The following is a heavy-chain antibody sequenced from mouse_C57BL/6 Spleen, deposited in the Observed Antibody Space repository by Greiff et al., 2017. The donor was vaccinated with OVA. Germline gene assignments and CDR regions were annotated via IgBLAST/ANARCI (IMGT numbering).Heavy chain of an antibody. J-gene: IGHJ3*01. CDR1: GFNIKDDY. CDR2: IDPENGDT. D-gene: IGHD2-2*01. Sequence: VQLQQSGAELVRPGASVKLSCTASGFNIKDDYMHWVKQRPEQGLEWIGWIDPENGDTEYASKFQGKATITADTSSNTAYLQLSSLTSEDTAVCYCTVSTMVTTPFAYWGQGTLVTVSA. V-gene: IGHV14-4*01. CDR3: TVSTMVTTPFAY.